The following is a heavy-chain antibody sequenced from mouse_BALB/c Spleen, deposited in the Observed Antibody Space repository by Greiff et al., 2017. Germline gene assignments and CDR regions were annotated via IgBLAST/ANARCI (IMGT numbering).Heavy chain of an antibody. CDR1: GYTFTDYN. CDR3: NAQTGTGAMDY. D-gene: IGHD4-1*01. V-gene: IGHV1-18*01. Sequence: EVQLQQSGPELVKPGASVKIPCKASGYTFTDYNMDWVKQSHGKSLEWIGDINPNNGGTIYNQKFKGKATLTVDKSSNTAYLQLSSLTSEDTAVYYCNAQTGTGAMDYWGQGTSVTVSS. J-gene: IGHJ4*01. CDR2: INPNNGGT.